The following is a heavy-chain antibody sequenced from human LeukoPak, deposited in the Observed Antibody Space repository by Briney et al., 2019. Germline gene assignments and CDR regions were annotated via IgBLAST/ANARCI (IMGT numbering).Heavy chain of an antibody. J-gene: IGHJ5*02. D-gene: IGHD4-23*01. CDR2: INPSGGST. V-gene: IGHV1-46*01. CDR3: VRDNSVEDTAWWFDP. Sequence: ASVKVSCKASGYTFTRYYMHWVRQAPGQGLEWMGIINPSGGSTSYAQKFQGRGTMTRDMSTSTDYMELSSLRSEDTAVYYCVRDNSVEDTAWWFDPWGQGTLVTVSS. CDR1: GYTFTRYY.